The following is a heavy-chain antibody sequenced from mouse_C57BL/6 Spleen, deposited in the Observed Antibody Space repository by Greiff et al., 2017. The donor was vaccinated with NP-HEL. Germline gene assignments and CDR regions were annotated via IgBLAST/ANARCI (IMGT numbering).Heavy chain of an antibody. CDR1: GFTFSDFY. V-gene: IGHV7-1*01. Sequence: EVKLVESGGGLVQSGRSLRLSCATSGFTFSDFYMEWVRQAPGKGLEWIAASRNKANDYTTEYSASVKGRFIVSRDTSQSILYLQMNALRAEDTAIYYCARDGGRRDFDYWGQGTTLTVSS. CDR2: SRNKANDYTT. CDR3: ARDGGRRDFDY. D-gene: IGHD3-1*01. J-gene: IGHJ2*01.